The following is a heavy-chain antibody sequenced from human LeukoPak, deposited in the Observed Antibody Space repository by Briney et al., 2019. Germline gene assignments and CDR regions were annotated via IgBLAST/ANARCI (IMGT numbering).Heavy chain of an antibody. J-gene: IGHJ6*03. Sequence: SETLSLTCAVSGYSISTGYYWGWIRQPPGKGLEWIGSIYHSGSTYYNPSLKSRVTISVDTSKNQFSLKLSSVTAADTAVHYCARADCSGGRCHGPYYCYMDVWGKGTTVTVSS. CDR1: GYSISTGYY. D-gene: IGHD2-15*01. CDR2: IYHSGST. V-gene: IGHV4-38-2*01. CDR3: ARADCSGGRCHGPYYCYMDV.